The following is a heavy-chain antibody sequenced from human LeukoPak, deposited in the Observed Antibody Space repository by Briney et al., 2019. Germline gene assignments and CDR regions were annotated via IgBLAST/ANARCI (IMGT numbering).Heavy chain of an antibody. Sequence: GGSLRLSCATSGFTFTTCWIHWVRQAPGKGLVWVSRINSDDSTTMYADSVRGRFTISRDNARSTVFLQMNSLRSEDSALYYCARGGTGYGDFDYWGQGALVTVSS. V-gene: IGHV3-74*03. CDR2: INSDDSTT. D-gene: IGHD4-17*01. CDR3: ARGGTGYGDFDY. J-gene: IGHJ4*02. CDR1: GFTFTTCW.